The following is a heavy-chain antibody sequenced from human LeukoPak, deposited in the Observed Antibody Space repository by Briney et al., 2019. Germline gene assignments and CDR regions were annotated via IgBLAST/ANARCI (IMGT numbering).Heavy chain of an antibody. CDR2: INSDGSIR. CDR3: ARGTSGWGSLDY. Sequence: GGSLRLSWAASGFTFSSYWMHWVRQAQGKGLIWVSRINSDGSIRNYVDSVKGRFTISRDNGKNTLYLEMSSLRAEDTAVYYCARGTSGWGSLDYWGQGTLVTVSS. CDR1: GFTFSSYW. V-gene: IGHV3-74*01. D-gene: IGHD7-27*01. J-gene: IGHJ4*02.